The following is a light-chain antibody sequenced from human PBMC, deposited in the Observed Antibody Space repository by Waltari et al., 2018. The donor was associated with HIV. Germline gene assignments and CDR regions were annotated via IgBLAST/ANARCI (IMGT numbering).Light chain of an antibody. J-gene: IGKJ1*01. V-gene: IGKV3-20*01. Sequence: DIVLTPSPGTLSLSPGERATLSCRASQSVSSSYLAWYQQKPGQAPRLLIYAASSTATDIPARFSGSGSGTDFTLSISRLEPEDFAIYYCQQYDTSPWTFGQGTKVEIK. CDR1: QSVSSSY. CDR2: AAS. CDR3: QQYDTSPWT.